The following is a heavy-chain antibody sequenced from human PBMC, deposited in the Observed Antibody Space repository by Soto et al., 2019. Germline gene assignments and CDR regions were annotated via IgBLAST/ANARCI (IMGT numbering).Heavy chain of an antibody. Sequence: QITLKESGPPLVKPTQTLTLTCTFSGFSLTTRGVGVGWIRQPPGKALEWLEIIYWDDDKRYSPSLKSRLTITKDTSKHPVVLQMTNMPPAATATYFCAHRTTTVTWWFDPWGQGTLVTVSS. D-gene: IGHD4-17*01. V-gene: IGHV2-5*02. CDR1: GFSLTTRGVG. J-gene: IGHJ5*02. CDR3: AHRTTTVTWWFDP. CDR2: IYWDDDK.